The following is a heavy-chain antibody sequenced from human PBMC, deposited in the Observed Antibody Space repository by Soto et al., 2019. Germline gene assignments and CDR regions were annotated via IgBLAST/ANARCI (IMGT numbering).Heavy chain of an antibody. J-gene: IGHJ4*02. D-gene: IGHD1-7*01. CDR3: ARDWERNYANIDY. V-gene: IGHV3-33*01. CDR2: IWYDGSNK. CDR1: GFTFSSYG. Sequence: GGSLRLSCAASGFTFSSYGMHWVRQAPGKGLEWVAVIWYDGSNKYYADSVKGRFTISKDNSKNTLYLQMNSLRAEDTAVYYCARDWERNYANIDYWGQGTLVTVSS.